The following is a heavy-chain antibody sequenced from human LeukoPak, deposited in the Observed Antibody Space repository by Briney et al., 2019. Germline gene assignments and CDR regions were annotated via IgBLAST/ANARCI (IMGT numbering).Heavy chain of an antibody. CDR2: INHSGST. J-gene: IGHJ5*02. CDR1: GGSFSCYY. V-gene: IGHV4-34*01. Sequence: RASETLSLTCAVYGGSFSCYYWSWIRHPPGEGLEWIGEINHSGSTNYNTSLKSRVTISVDTSKNQFSLKLSSVTAADTAVYYCARRNYNWFDPWGQGTLVTVSS. CDR3: ARRNYNWFDP.